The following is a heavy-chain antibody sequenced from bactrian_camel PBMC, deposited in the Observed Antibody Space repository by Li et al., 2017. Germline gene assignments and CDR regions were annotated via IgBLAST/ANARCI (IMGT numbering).Heavy chain of an antibody. Sequence: QVQLVESGGGSVQAGGSLRLACTAFGSDYIARRYCLGWYRQAPGDECELVSSLSSAGNTYYSDSVKGRFTISRDNAKRMVYLQMNSLKPGDTGVYYCTADPYAVVAGSRTCAGYSSRGTQVTVS. CDR1: GSDYIARRYC. J-gene: IGHJ6*01. CDR3: TADPYAVVAGSRTCAGY. V-gene: IGHV3S53*01. D-gene: IGHD6*01. CDR2: LSSAGNT.